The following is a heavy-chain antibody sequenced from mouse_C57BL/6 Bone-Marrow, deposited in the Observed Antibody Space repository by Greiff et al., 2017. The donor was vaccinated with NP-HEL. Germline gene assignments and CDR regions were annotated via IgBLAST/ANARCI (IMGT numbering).Heavy chain of an antibody. CDR1: GFTFSSYA. Sequence: EVKLMESGGGLVKPGGSLKLSCAASGFTFSSYAMSWVRQTPEKRLEWVATISDGGSYTYYPDNVKGRFTISRDNAKNNLYLQMSHLSSEDTAMYYCARLYGSSPTWFAYWGQGTLVTVSA. D-gene: IGHD1-1*01. J-gene: IGHJ3*01. V-gene: IGHV5-4*03. CDR3: ARLYGSSPTWFAY. CDR2: ISDGGSYT.